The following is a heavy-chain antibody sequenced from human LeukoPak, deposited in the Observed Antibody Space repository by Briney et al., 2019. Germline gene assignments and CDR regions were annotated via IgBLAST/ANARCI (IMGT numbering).Heavy chain of an antibody. V-gene: IGHV3-66*01. CDR3: AREFSTYYYDSSYV. CDR1: GFTVSSNY. CDR2: IYSGGST. D-gene: IGHD3-22*01. J-gene: IGHJ6*02. Sequence: PGGSLRLSCAASGFTVSSNYMSWVRQAPGKGLEWVSVIYSGGSTYHADSVKGRFTISRDNSKNTLYLQMNSLRAEDTAVYYCAREFSTYYYDSSYVWGQGTTVTVSS.